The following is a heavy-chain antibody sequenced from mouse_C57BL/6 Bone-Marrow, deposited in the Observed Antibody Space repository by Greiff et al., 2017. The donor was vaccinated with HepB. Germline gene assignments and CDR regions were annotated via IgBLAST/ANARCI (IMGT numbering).Heavy chain of an antibody. D-gene: IGHD3-2*02. CDR2: ISGGGGNT. CDR1: GYTFSSYT. V-gene: IGHV5-9*01. CDR3: ARCPDSSGYDY. J-gene: IGHJ2*01. Sequence: EVKLVESGGGLVKPGGSLKLSCAASGYTFSSYTMSWVRQTPEKRLEWVATISGGGGNTYYPDSVKGRFTISRDNAKNTLYLQMSSLRSEDTALYCCARCPDSSGYDYWGQGTTLTVSS.